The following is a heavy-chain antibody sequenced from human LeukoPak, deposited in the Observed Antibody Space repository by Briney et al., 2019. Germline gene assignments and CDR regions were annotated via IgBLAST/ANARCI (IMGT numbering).Heavy chain of an antibody. Sequence: GASVKVSCKASGYTFTGYYMHWVRHAPGQGLEWMGWINPNSGGTNYAQKFQGRVTMTRDTSISTAYMELSRLRSDDTAVYYCARSSAELIAARDWGQGTLVTVSS. CDR1: GYTFTGYY. D-gene: IGHD6-6*01. J-gene: IGHJ4*02. V-gene: IGHV1-2*02. CDR3: ARSSAELIAARD. CDR2: INPNSGGT.